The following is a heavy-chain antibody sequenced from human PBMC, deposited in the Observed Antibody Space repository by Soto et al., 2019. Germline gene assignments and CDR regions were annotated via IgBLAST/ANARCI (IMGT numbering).Heavy chain of an antibody. V-gene: IGHV4-39*01. D-gene: IGHD1-26*01. Sequence: SETLSLTCTVSGGSISSSSYYWGWIRQPPGKGLEWIGSIFYSGSTYYNPSLKSRVTISVDTSKNQFSLKLSSVTAADTAVYYCVRHFVGSYILYYFDYWGQGTLVTVSS. CDR3: VRHFVGSYILYYFDY. CDR2: IFYSGST. J-gene: IGHJ4*02. CDR1: GGSISSSSYY.